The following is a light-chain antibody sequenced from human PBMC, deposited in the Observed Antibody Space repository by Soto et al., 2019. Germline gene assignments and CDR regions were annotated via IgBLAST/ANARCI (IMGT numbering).Light chain of an antibody. Sequence: DIQVTQSPSTLSASVGDRVTITCRASQSISSWLAWYQQKPGKAPKLLIYDASSLESGVPSRFSGSGSGTEFTLSISSLQPDDFATYYCEQYNGYSLFGQGTKMDIK. CDR2: DAS. V-gene: IGKV1-5*01. J-gene: IGKJ1*01. CDR3: EQYNGYSL. CDR1: QSISSW.